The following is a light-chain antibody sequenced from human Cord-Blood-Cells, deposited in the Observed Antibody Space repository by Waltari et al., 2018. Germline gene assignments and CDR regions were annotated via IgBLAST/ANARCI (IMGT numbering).Light chain of an antibody. V-gene: IGKV1-39*01. CDR1: HSISNY. Sequence: DIHMTQTPSSLSASVGHRVTITCRASHSISNYLNSYQQKPGKAPNFLIYAATSLQIGVPSRFSGSGSGTDFSLTISSLQPEDFATYYCQQSYSTLFTFGPGTKVDIK. CDR3: QQSYSTLFT. J-gene: IGKJ3*01. CDR2: AAT.